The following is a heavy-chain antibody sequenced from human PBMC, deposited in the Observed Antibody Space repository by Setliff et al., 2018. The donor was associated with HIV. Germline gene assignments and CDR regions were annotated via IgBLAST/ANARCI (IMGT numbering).Heavy chain of an antibody. CDR1: SGSISSGTYY. Sequence: PSETLSLTCTVSSGSISSGTYYWSWIRQYPGKGLEWIGYIDYSGSAFYNPSLKSRITISIDTSKNQFSLQLTSVTAADTAVYYCVNPSGAMGDFDSWGQGTLVTVSS. J-gene: IGHJ4*02. V-gene: IGHV4-31*08. D-gene: IGHD3-16*01. CDR3: VNPSGAMGDFDS. CDR2: IDYSGSA.